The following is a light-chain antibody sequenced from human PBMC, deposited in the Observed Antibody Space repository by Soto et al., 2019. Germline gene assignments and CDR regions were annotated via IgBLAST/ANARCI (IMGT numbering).Light chain of an antibody. J-gene: IGKJ1*01. Sequence: AIQMAQSPSSLTASVGDRVAITCRASQGIRNDLGWYQQKPGKAPKLLIYAASSLQSGVPSRFSGSGSGTDFTLTISSLQPEDFATYYCLQDYNYPRTFGQGTKVDIK. CDR2: AAS. V-gene: IGKV1-6*01. CDR1: QGIRND. CDR3: LQDYNYPRT.